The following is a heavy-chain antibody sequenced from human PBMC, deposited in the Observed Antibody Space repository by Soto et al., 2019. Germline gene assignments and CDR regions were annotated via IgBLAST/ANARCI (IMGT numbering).Heavy chain of an antibody. CDR2: IYYSGST. CDR1: GGSISSYY. D-gene: IGHD3-16*01. CDR3: ARGRVHYGMDV. Sequence: QVQLQESGPGLVKPSETLSLTCTVSGGSISSYYWSWIRQPPGKGLEWIGYIYYSGSTNYNPSLKSRVTSSGDTSKNQFSLKLSSVTAADTAVYYSARGRVHYGMDVWGQGTTVTVSS. J-gene: IGHJ6*02. V-gene: IGHV4-59*01.